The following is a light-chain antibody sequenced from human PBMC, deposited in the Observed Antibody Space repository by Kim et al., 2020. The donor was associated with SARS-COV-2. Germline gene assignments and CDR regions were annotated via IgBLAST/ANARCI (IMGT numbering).Light chain of an antibody. CDR3: QQSISTPYT. Sequence: DIQMTQSPSSLSASVGDRVTITCRASQSINTYLNWYQQKPGKAPTPLIYAASSLQPGVPPRFRGSGSGTDFTLTITSPQPEDFATYYCQQSISTPYTFGQGTKLEI. V-gene: IGKV1-39*01. CDR2: AAS. J-gene: IGKJ2*01. CDR1: QSINTY.